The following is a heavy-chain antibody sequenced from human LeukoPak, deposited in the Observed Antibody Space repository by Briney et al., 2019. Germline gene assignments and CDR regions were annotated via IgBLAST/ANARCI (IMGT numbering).Heavy chain of an antibody. J-gene: IGHJ2*01. CDR1: GFTFSSYA. CDR2: LNQDGSEE. Sequence: PGGSLRLSCAASGFTFSSYAMHWVRQAPGKGLEWVADLNQDGSEEHYVASVKGRFTISRDSTSLYLQMNSLRAEDTAVYYCAGGQGWHFHLWGRGTLITVSS. D-gene: IGHD2-15*01. V-gene: IGHV3-7*01. CDR3: AGGQGWHFHL.